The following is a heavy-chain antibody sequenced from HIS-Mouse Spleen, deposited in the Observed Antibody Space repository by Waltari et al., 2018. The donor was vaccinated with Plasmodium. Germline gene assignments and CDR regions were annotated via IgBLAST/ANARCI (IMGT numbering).Heavy chain of an antibody. J-gene: IGHJ2*01. CDR3: ASSWYWYFDL. CDR1: GFTFSRYW. CDR2: IKEDGREK. Sequence: EVQLVESGGGLVQPGGSLRLSCAASGFTFSRYWMSWVRQAPGEGLEWVANIKEDGREKYYGDSVKGRFTISRDNAKNSLYLQMNSLRAEDTAVYYCASSWYWYFDLWGRGTLVTVSS. V-gene: IGHV3-7*01. D-gene: IGHD6-13*01.